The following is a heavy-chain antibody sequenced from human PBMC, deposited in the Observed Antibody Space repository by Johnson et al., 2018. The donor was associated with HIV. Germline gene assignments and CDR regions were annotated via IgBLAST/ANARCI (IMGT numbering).Heavy chain of an antibody. D-gene: IGHD4-23*01. CDR3: ANLRWPDAFDI. Sequence: VQLVESGGGVVQPGGSLRLSCAASGFTFNLYWMTWVRQAPGKGLEWVANIKQDGSEKYYVDSVKGRFTIFRDNAKNSLYLQMNSLKTEDTAVYYCANLRWPDAFDIWGQGTMVTVSS. V-gene: IGHV3-7*05. CDR2: IKQDGSEK. J-gene: IGHJ3*02. CDR1: GFTFNLYW.